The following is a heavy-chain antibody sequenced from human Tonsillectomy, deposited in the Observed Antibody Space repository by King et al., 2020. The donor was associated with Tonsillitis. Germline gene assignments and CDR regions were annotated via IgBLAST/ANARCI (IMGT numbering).Heavy chain of an antibody. Sequence: VQLVESGGGVVQPGRSLRLSCAASGFTFSGFGMYWVRQAPGKGLEWVSFISFDGSNTDYSDSLKGRFTISRDSSNNTLYLQMESPRAEDTAVYFCAKGLYYYGSGTYYRRRDAFDIWGQGTMVTVSS. CDR3: AKGLYYYGSGTYYRRRDAFDI. J-gene: IGHJ3*02. CDR2: ISFDGSNT. CDR1: GFTFSGFG. D-gene: IGHD3-10*01. V-gene: IGHV3-30*18.